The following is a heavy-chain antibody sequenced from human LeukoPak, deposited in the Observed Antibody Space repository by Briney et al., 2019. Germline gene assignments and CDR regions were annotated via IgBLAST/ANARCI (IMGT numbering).Heavy chain of an antibody. Sequence: GGSLRLSCAASGFTFSSYGMHWVRQAPGKGLEWVTFIRYDGSNKYYADSVKGRFTISRDNSKNTLYLQMNSLRADDTAVCYCAKEQNYYDSSGYYIWGQGTLVTVSS. CDR2: IRYDGSNK. J-gene: IGHJ4*02. V-gene: IGHV3-30*02. CDR1: GFTFSSYG. D-gene: IGHD3-22*01. CDR3: AKEQNYYDSSGYYI.